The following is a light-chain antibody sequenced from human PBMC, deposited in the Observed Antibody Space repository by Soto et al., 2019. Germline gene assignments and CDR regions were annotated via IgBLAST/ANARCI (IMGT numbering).Light chain of an antibody. V-gene: IGKV3-11*01. CDR3: QQRSNLPYT. CDR1: QSVSSY. Sequence: EIVLTQSPATLSMSPGERATLSCRASQSVSSYLAWYQQKPGQAPRLLIYEASNRATGIPARFSGSGSGTDFTLTISSLEPEDFALYYCQQRSNLPYTFGQGTNLEIK. J-gene: IGKJ2*01. CDR2: EAS.